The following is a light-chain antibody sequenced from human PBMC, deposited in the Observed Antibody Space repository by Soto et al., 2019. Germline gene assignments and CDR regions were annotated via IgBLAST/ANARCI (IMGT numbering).Light chain of an antibody. CDR2: WAS. CDR1: QSVLYSSNNKNY. Sequence: DIVTTQSPDSLAVSLGERATINCKSSQSVLYSSNNKNYLAWYQQKPGQPPKLLIYWASTRESGVPDRFSGSGSGTDFTLTISSLQAEDVAVYYCQQYYGTPYTFGQGTNLEIK. J-gene: IGKJ2*01. V-gene: IGKV4-1*01. CDR3: QQYYGTPYT.